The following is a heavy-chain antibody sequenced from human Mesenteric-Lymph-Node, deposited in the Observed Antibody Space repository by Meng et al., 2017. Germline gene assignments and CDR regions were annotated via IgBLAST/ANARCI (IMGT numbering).Heavy chain of an antibody. Sequence: QLQLQESGPGLLKPSQTLSFTCDFSDVSISSGDYSWSWIRQPPGKGLEWIGNIYHSGHTYYNPYLKSRVTMSVDKSRNQFSLKLTSVTAADTAVFFCASARYSSGWGENYFDHWGQGALVTVSS. J-gene: IGHJ4*02. CDR2: IYHSGHT. V-gene: IGHV4-30-2*01. CDR1: DVSISSGDYS. CDR3: ASARYSSGWGENYFDH. D-gene: IGHD6-19*01.